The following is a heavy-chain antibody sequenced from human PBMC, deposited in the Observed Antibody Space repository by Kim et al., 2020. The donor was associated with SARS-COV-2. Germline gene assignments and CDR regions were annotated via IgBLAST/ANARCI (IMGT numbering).Heavy chain of an antibody. V-gene: IGHV3-33*06. CDR3: AKDRYYYGSGSYLGGMDV. CDR2: IWYDGSNK. CDR1: GFTFSSYG. J-gene: IGHJ6*02. Sequence: GGSLRLSCAASGFTFSSYGMHWVRQAPGKGLEWVAVIWYDGSNKYYADSVKGRFTISRDNSKNTLYLQMNSLRAEDTAVYYCAKDRYYYGSGSYLGGMDVWGQGTTVTVSS. D-gene: IGHD3-10*01.